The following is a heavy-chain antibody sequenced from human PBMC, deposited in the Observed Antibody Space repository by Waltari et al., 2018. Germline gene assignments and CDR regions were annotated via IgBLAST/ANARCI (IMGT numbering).Heavy chain of an antibody. J-gene: IGHJ3*02. CDR3: ARSQRHSFEI. D-gene: IGHD3-3*02. Sequence: EVQLVESGGGLVQPGGSLRLSCAASGFPFSIYWMTWFRQAPGGGVECVVNIKEEATDTYYVDSVKSLFTICKDHAENSLVLQMNSLRVEDTAIDYCARSQRHSFEICGQGTMVTVSS. CDR2: IKEEATDT. CDR1: GFPFSIYW. V-gene: IGHV3-7*03.